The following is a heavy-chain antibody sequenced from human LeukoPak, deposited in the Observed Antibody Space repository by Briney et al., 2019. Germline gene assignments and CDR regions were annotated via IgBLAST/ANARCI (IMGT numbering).Heavy chain of an antibody. Sequence: SETLSLTCTVSGSSIRRTTYYWGWIRQPPGKGLEWIGNIYYSGSTNYNPSLKSRVTISVDTSKNQFSLRLNSVTAADTAVYYCARLKYYYDSSGYRAEYFQHWGQGTLVTVSS. J-gene: IGHJ1*01. CDR3: ARLKYYYDSSGYRAEYFQH. CDR1: GSSIRRTTYY. V-gene: IGHV4-61*05. CDR2: IYYSGST. D-gene: IGHD3-22*01.